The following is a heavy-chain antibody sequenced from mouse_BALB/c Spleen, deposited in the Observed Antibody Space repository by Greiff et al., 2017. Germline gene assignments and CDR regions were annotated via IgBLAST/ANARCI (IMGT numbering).Heavy chain of an antibody. Sequence: VQLQESGAELVRPGSSVKISCKASGYAFSSYWMNWVKQRPGQGLEWIGQIYPGDGDTNYNGKFKGKATLTADKSSSTAYMQLSSLTSEDSAVYFCAKSEGKGWYFDVWGAGTTVTVSS. CDR1: GYAFSSYW. V-gene: IGHV1-80*01. CDR3: AKSEGKGWYFDV. J-gene: IGHJ1*01. D-gene: IGHD2-1*01. CDR2: IYPGDGDT.